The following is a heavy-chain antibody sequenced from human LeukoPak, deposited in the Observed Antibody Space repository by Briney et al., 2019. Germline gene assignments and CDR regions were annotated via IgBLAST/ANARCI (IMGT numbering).Heavy chain of an antibody. CDR1: GFTFSSYG. CDR3: AGGGIAVAANY. Sequence: GRSLRLSCAASGFTFSSYGMHWVRQAPGKGLEWVAVISYDGSNKYYADSVKGRFTISRDNSKNTLYLQMNSLRAEDTAVYYCAGGGIAVAANYWAQGTLVTVSS. CDR2: ISYDGSNK. J-gene: IGHJ4*02. V-gene: IGHV3-30*03. D-gene: IGHD6-19*01.